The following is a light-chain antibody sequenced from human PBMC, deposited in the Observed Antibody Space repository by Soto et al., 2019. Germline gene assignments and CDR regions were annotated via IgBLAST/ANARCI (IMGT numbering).Light chain of an antibody. CDR3: SSYAGRNNLV. Sequence: QSVLTQPPSASGSPGQSVTISCTGTSSDVGGYNYVSWYQQHPGKAPKLMIYEVSERPSGVPDRFSGSKSGNTASLTVSGLQAEDEADYDCSSYAGRNNLVFGGGTKVTVL. CDR1: SSDVGGYNY. J-gene: IGLJ2*01. CDR2: EVS. V-gene: IGLV2-8*01.